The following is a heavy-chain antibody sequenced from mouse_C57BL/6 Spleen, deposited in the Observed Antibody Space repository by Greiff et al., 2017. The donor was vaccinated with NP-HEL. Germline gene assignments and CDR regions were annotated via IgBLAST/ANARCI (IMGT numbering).Heavy chain of an antibody. CDR3: ARALYDYDKYFDV. D-gene: IGHD2-4*01. CDR2: ISYSGST. Sequence: EVQLQQSGPGMVKPSQSLSLTCTVTGYSITSGYDWHWIRHFPGNKLEWMGYISYSGSTNYNPSLKSRISITHDTSKNHFFLKLNSVTTEDTATYYCARALYDYDKYFDVWGTGTTVTVSS. V-gene: IGHV3-1*01. CDR1: GYSITSGYD. J-gene: IGHJ1*03.